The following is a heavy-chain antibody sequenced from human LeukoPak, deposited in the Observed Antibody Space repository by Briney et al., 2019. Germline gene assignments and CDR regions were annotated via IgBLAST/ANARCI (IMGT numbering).Heavy chain of an antibody. J-gene: IGHJ4*02. CDR3: ARDHYGDLNFDY. V-gene: IGHV3-53*01. CDR1: GFTASSNY. CDR2: IYSVGST. Sequence: GGSLRLSCAASGFTASSNYMSWVRQAPGKGLEWVSVIYSVGSTYYADSVKGRFTNSRDNSKNTLYLQMNSLRAEDTDVYYCARDHYGDLNFDYWGQGTLVTVSS. D-gene: IGHD4-17*01.